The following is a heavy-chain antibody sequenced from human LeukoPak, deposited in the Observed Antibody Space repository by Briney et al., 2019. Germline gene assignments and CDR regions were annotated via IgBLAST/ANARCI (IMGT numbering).Heavy chain of an antibody. CDR3: ARSEDSDYGDYEYYYYYMDV. Sequence: SETLSLTCTVSGGSISSYYWSWLRQPPGKGLEWIGYIYYSGSTNYNPSLKSRVTISVDTSKNQFSLKLSSVTAADTAVYYCARSEDSDYGDYEYYYYYMDVWGKGTTVTVSS. D-gene: IGHD4-17*01. J-gene: IGHJ6*03. V-gene: IGHV4-59*01. CDR2: IYYSGST. CDR1: GGSISSYY.